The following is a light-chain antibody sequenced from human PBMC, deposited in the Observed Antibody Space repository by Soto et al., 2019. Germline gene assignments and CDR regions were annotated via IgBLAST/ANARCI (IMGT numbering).Light chain of an antibody. CDR1: QSVLYSSNNKNY. CDR2: WAS. Sequence: DAVMTQSADSLAASLGERATINCKSSQSVLYSSNNKNYLAWYQQKPGQPPKLLIYWASTRESGVPDRFSGSGSGTDFTLTISSLQAEDVAVYYCQQYLHTPRTFGQGTKVEIK. J-gene: IGKJ1*01. CDR3: QQYLHTPRT. V-gene: IGKV4-1*01.